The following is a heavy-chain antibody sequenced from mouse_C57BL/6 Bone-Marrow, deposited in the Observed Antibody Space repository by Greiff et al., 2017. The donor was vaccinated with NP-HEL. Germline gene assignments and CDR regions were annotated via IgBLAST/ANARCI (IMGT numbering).Heavy chain of an antibody. J-gene: IGHJ3*01. CDR3: ARRTDPAWFAY. Sequence: QVHVKQSGAELVKPGASVKLSCKASGYTFTEYTIHWVKQRPGQGLEWIGWFYPGSGSIKYHEKFKDKATLTADKSPSTVYMELSRLTSEDSAVYFCARRTDPAWFAYWGQGTLVTVSA. V-gene: IGHV1-62-2*01. CDR2: FYPGSGSI. CDR1: GYTFTEYT.